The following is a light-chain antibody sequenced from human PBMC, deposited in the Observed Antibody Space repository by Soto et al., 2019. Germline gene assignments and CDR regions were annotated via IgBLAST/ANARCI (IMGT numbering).Light chain of an antibody. CDR1: QSIALS. CDR2: VAF. CDR3: QQSFRYPGT. V-gene: IGKV1-39*01. Sequence: DKKINQYPSSLSASVGDTVTMTCRASQSIALSVNWYQQKPGKAPKLLIYVAFTLESGVPSRFSGSGSGTEFTLTIRSLQPEDFATYYCQQSFRYPGTFGQGTRLEIK. J-gene: IGKJ5*01.